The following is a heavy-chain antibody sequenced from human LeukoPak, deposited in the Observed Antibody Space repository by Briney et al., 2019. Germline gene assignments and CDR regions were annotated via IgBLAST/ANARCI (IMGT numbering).Heavy chain of an antibody. CDR3: ARDPSTLLPTDDS. V-gene: IGHV3-23*05. D-gene: IGHD2-2*01. J-gene: IGHJ4*02. CDR2: IHPSGINT. CDR1: GFNFMQYG. Sequence: GGSLRLSCVGSGFNFMQYGMMWVRQAPGKRLEWVSTIHPSGINTHHADSVKGRFTISRDNSKNTLYLQMNSLRVEDTAIYYCARDPSTLLPTDDSWGQGTLVTVSS.